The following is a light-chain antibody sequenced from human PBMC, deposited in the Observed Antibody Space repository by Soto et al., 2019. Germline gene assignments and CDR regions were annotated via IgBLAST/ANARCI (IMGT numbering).Light chain of an antibody. J-gene: IGKJ3*01. CDR3: QQYNSAPFT. Sequence: DIQMTQSPSSLSASLGDRVTITCRASQSISNDLVWYQQKPAKDPQLLVYAASTLQSGVPSRFSGSGSGTDFTLTSSSLQPEDVATYYCQQYNSAPFTFGPGTKVDIK. V-gene: IGKV1-27*01. CDR2: AAS. CDR1: QSISND.